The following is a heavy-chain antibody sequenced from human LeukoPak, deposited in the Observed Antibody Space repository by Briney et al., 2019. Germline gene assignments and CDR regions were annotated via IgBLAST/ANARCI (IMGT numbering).Heavy chain of an antibody. CDR3: ARGGVEYSSSFIPRAGGWFDP. V-gene: IGHV4-31*03. D-gene: IGHD6-13*01. Sequence: SETLSLTCTVSGGSISSGGYYWSWIRQHPGKGLEWIGYIYYSGSTYYNPSLKSRVTISVDTSKNQFSLKLSSVTAADTAVYYCARGGVEYSSSFIPRAGGWFDPWGQGTLVTVSS. J-gene: IGHJ5*02. CDR1: GGSISSGGYY. CDR2: IYYSGST.